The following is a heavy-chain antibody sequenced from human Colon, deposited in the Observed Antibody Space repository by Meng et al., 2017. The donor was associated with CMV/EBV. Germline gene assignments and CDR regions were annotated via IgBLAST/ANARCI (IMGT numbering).Heavy chain of an antibody. Sequence: ASVKVSCKTSGYTFTSYGITWVRQAPGQGLEWMGWISAYNGNTHYAQNLQGRVNMTTDTSTSTGYMELRNLRSDDTAIYYCARVSSLWGPDYWAQGTLVSVSS. CDR1: GYTFTSYG. V-gene: IGHV1-18*01. CDR3: ARVSSLWGPDY. D-gene: IGHD3-10*01. CDR2: ISAYNGNT. J-gene: IGHJ4*02.